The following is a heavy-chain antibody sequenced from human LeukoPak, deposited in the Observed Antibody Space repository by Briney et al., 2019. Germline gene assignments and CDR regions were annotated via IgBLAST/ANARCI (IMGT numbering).Heavy chain of an antibody. CDR1: GGSISSYY. V-gene: IGHV4-59*08. CDR3: ATDGAAGDY. Sequence: SETLSLTCTVSGGSISSYYWSWIRQPPGKGLEWIGYIYYSGSTNYNPSLKSRVTISVDTSKNQFSLKLSSVTAADTAVYYCATDGAAGDYWGQGTLVTVSS. J-gene: IGHJ4*02. CDR2: IYYSGST. D-gene: IGHD6-13*01.